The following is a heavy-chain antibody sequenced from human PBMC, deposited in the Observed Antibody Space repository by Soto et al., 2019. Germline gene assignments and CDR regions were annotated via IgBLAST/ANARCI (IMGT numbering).Heavy chain of an antibody. CDR3: ARTPSGSWFPQPGFYGPNYYYGMDV. D-gene: IGHD6-13*01. V-gene: IGHV4-59*01. J-gene: IGHJ6*02. CDR2: IYYSGST. Sequence: PSETLSLTCTVSGGSISSYYWSWIRQPPGKGLEWIGYIYYSGSTNYNPSPKSRVTISVDTSKNQFSLKLSSVIAADTAVYYCARTPSGSWFPQPGFYGPNYYYGMDVWGQGTTVTVSS. CDR1: GGSISSYY.